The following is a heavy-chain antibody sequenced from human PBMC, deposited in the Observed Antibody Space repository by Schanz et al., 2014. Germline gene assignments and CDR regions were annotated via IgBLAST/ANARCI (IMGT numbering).Heavy chain of an antibody. J-gene: IGHJ5*02. CDR1: GGSISSFY. CDR3: ARAVGGNSALEWFDP. Sequence: QVQLQESGPGLVKPSETLSLTCTVSGGSISSFYWSWIRQPPGKGLEWIANIYYSGSTNYNPSLKSRVTISADTSKNQFSLKMRSVTAADTAVYYCARAVGGNSALEWFDPWGQGTLVTVSS. CDR2: IYYSGST. D-gene: IGHD2-21*01. V-gene: IGHV4-59*01.